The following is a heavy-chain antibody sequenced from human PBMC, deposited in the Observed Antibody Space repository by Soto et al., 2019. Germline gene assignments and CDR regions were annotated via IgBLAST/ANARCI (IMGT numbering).Heavy chain of an antibody. Sequence: SETLSLTCSVSGDSISSVAHYWAWVRQPPGKGLEWIGSLYYTGSTYYNPSLKSRAAISIDTSKNQFSLNLMSTTAADTAVYYCARHSTNKGGYYGWFYTWGHGTLVTVSA. V-gene: IGHV4-39*01. CDR2: LYYTGST. CDR3: ARHSTNKGGYYGWFYT. D-gene: IGHD3-10*01. J-gene: IGHJ5*01. CDR1: GDSISSVAHY.